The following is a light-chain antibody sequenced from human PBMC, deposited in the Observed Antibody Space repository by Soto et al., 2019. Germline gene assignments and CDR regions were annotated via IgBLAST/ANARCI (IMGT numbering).Light chain of an antibody. V-gene: IGLV8-61*01. J-gene: IGLJ3*02. Sequence: QTVVTQEPSFSVSPGGTVTLTCGLSSGSVSTNHYPSWYQQTPGQAPRTLIYTTNTRSSGVPDRFSGSILGNKAALSITGAQADDESDYYCVLYMGSTWVFGGGTKVTVL. CDR1: SGSVSTNHY. CDR3: VLYMGSTWV. CDR2: TTN.